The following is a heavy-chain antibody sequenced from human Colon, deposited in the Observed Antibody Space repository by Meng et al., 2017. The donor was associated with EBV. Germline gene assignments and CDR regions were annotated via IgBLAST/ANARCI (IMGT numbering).Heavy chain of an antibody. CDR3: ARNGDYNPGLY. CDR2: IYHSGTT. Sequence: QLPESGPGMVKPSGTLSLPSAVSGDSISNNWWSWVRQPPGKGLEWIGEIYHSGTTNYNPSLRSRVTISVDKSKNQFSLQLTSVTAADTAVYYCARNGDYNPGLYWGQGTLVTVSS. J-gene: IGHJ4*02. V-gene: IGHV4-4*02. D-gene: IGHD4-17*01. CDR1: GDSISNNW.